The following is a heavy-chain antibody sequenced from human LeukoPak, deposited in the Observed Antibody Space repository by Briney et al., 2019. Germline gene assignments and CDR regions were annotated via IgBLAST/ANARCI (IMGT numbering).Heavy chain of an antibody. CDR1: GGSISSSSYY. J-gene: IGHJ4*02. CDR3: ARSGSSGYSPLEY. Sequence: SETLSLTCTVSGGSISSSSYYWGWIRQPPGKGLEWIGSIYYSGSTYYNPSLKSRVTISVDTSKNQFSLKLSSVTAADTAVYYCARSGSSGYSPLEYWGQGTLVTVSS. CDR2: IYYSGST. V-gene: IGHV4-39*07. D-gene: IGHD3-22*01.